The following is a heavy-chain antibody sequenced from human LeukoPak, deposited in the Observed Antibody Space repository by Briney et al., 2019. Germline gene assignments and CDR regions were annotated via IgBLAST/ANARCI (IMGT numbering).Heavy chain of an antibody. Sequence: GGSLRLSCAASGFIFTDYWMYWVRQAPGKGLEWVANIKQDGSEKYYVDSVKGRFTISRDNAKDSLYLQMNSLRAEDTAVYYCARDLESNYDFWSGYEPSGFDIWGQGTMVTVSS. CDR3: ARDLESNYDFWSGYEPSGFDI. D-gene: IGHD3-3*01. J-gene: IGHJ3*02. CDR2: IKQDGSEK. V-gene: IGHV3-7*01. CDR1: GFIFTDYW.